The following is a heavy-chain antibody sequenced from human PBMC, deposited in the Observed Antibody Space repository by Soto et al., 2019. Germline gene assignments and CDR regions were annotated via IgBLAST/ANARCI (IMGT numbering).Heavy chain of an antibody. CDR1: GYTFTSYA. CDR3: ATLSSSWYKNFDY. Sequence: ASVKVSCKASGYTFTSYAMHWVRQAPGQRLEWMGWINAGNGNTKYSQKFQGRVTITRDTSASTAYMELSSLRSEDTAVYYCATLSSSWYKNFDYWGQGTLVTVSS. V-gene: IGHV1-3*01. D-gene: IGHD6-13*01. J-gene: IGHJ4*02. CDR2: INAGNGNT.